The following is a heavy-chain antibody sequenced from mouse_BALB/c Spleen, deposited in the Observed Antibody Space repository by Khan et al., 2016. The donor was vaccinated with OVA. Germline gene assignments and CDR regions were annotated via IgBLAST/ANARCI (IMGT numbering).Heavy chain of an antibody. Sequence: QVQLQQSGAELAKPGASVKMSCKASGYTFTSYWMHWVKQRPGQGLEGSGYINPSTGYTEYNQKFKDKATLTTDESSSTAYMQLSSLTSEDSAVHSCSASILCFFSLDYWGPGTSVTVSS. CDR3: SASILCFFSLDY. J-gene: IGHJ4*01. V-gene: IGHV1-7*01. CDR1: GYTFTSYW. CDR2: INPSTGYT. D-gene: IGHD2-12*01.